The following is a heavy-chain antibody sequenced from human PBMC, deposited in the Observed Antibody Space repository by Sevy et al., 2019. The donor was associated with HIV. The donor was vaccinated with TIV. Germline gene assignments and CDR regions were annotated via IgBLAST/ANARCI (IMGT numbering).Heavy chain of an antibody. Sequence: SETLSLTCAVYGGSFSGYYWSWIRQPPGKGLEWIGEINHSGSTNYNPSLKSRVTISVDTSKNQFYLKLSSVTAADTAVYYCARPGVYYYGSGSKLPFDYWGQGTLVTVSS. CDR2: INHSGST. D-gene: IGHD3-10*01. V-gene: IGHV4-34*01. CDR3: ARPGVYYYGSGSKLPFDY. J-gene: IGHJ4*02. CDR1: GGSFSGYY.